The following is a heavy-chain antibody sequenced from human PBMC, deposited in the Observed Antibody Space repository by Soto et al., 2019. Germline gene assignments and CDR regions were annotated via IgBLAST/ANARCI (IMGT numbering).Heavy chain of an antibody. D-gene: IGHD6-19*01. J-gene: IGHJ1*01. CDR2: IYHSGST. Sequence: SETLSLTCAVSGGSISSGGYSWSWIRQPPGKGLEWIGYIYHSGSTYYNPSLKSRVTISVDNSKNTLYLQMNSLRAEDTAVYYCANSDWYNPDGYFQHWGQGTLVTVSS. CDR3: ANSDWYNPDGYFQH. V-gene: IGHV4-30-2*01. CDR1: GGSISSGGYS.